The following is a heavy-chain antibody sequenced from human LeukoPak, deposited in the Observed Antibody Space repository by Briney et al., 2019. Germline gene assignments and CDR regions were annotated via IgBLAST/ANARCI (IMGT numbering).Heavy chain of an antibody. CDR3: ARGSPYYYDSSGYYYPPGDAFDI. J-gene: IGHJ3*02. CDR2: INPNSGGT. V-gene: IGHV1-2*04. CDR1: GYTFTSYG. Sequence: ASVKVSCKASGYTFTSYGISWVRQAPGQGLEWMGWINPNSGGTNYAQKFQGWVTMTRDTSISTAYMELSRLRSDDTAVYYCARGSPYYYDSSGYYYPPGDAFDIWGQGTMVTVSS. D-gene: IGHD3-22*01.